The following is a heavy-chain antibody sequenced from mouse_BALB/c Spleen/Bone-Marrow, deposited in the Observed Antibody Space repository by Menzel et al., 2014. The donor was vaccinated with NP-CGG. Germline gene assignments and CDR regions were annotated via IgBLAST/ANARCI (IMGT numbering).Heavy chain of an antibody. CDR3: ARSEGIYYYGSSYAMDY. V-gene: IGHV1S34*01. J-gene: IGHJ4*01. D-gene: IGHD1-1*01. CDR2: ISCYNGAT. CDR1: DYSFTDYY. Sequence: LVKTGASVKISCKASDYSFTDYYIHWVKRTHGKSLEWIGYISCYNGATNYNQKFKGKATFTVDTSSSAAYMQFSSLTSEDSAVYYCARSEGIYYYGSSYAMDYWGQGTSVTVSS.